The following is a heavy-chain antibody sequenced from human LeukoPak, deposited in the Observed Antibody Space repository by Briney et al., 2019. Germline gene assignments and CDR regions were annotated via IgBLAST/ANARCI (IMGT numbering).Heavy chain of an antibody. CDR2: VRGSGYDT. J-gene: IGHJ3*02. CDR3: AQARAVEDAFDI. CDR1: GFTFSSYA. D-gene: IGHD6-19*01. Sequence: PGWSLRLSCAASGFTFSSYAMSWVRQAPGKLLEWVSAVRGSGYDTYYAYSVKGRFTISRDCFKTALYLRINVLSSDDTAVYHCAQARAVEDAFDIWGHGTMVTVSS. V-gene: IGHV3-23*01.